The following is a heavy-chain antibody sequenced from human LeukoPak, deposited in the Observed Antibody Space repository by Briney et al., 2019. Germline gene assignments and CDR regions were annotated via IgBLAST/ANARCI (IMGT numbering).Heavy chain of an antibody. CDR3: ARGHSSGWYFDY. J-gene: IGHJ4*02. CDR1: GFTVSSNY. D-gene: IGHD6-19*01. Sequence: GGSLRLSCAASGFTVSSNYMSWVRQAPRKGLEWVSVIYSGGSTYYADSVKGRFTISRDNSKNTLYLQMNSLRAEDTAVYYCARGHSSGWYFDYWGQGTLVTVSS. V-gene: IGHV3-66*01. CDR2: IYSGGST.